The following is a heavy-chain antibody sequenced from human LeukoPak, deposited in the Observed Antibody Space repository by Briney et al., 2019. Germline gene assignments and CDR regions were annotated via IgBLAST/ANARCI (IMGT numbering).Heavy chain of an antibody. Sequence: GGSLRLSCAASRFTFSSYGMHWVRQAPGKGLEWVAFIRYDGSNKYYADSVKGRFTISRDNSKNTLYLQMNSLRAEGTAVYYCAKIPLSGDIVVVPAASNVDYWGQGTLVTVSS. J-gene: IGHJ4*02. D-gene: IGHD2-2*01. V-gene: IGHV3-30*02. CDR3: AKIPLSGDIVVVPAASNVDY. CDR1: RFTFSSYG. CDR2: IRYDGSNK.